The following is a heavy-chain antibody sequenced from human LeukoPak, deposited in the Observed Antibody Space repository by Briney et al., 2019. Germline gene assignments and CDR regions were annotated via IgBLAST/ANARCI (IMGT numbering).Heavy chain of an antibody. V-gene: IGHV3-30*18. D-gene: IGHD3-9*01. CDR2: ISYDGSNK. Sequence: GRSLRLSCAASGFSFSSYGMHWVRQAPGKGLEWVAVISYDGSNKYYADSVKGRFTISRDNSKNTLYLQMNSLRAEDTAVYYCAKEYYDILTGWAVVAAAVDYWGQGTLVTVSS. J-gene: IGHJ4*02. CDR1: GFSFSSYG. CDR3: AKEYYDILTGWAVVAAAVDY.